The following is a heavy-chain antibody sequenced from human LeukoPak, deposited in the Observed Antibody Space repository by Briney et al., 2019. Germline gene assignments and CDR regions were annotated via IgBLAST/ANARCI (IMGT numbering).Heavy chain of an antibody. CDR1: GFTFSSYS. D-gene: IGHD4-17*01. CDR3: ARDAAYGYDRFDY. J-gene: IGHJ4*02. V-gene: IGHV3-7*01. CDR2: INEDGSDK. Sequence: GGSLRLSCAASGFTFSSYSMNWVRQAPGKGLEWLANINEDGSDKNYVVALKGRFTISRDNAEKSLYLQMNSLRAEDTAIYYCARDAAYGYDRFDYWGQGTQVTVSS.